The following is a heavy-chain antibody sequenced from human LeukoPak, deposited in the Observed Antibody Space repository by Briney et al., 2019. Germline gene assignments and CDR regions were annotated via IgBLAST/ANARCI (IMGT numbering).Heavy chain of an antibody. Sequence: PSGTLSLTCAVSGGSISSSNWWSWVRQPPGKGLEWIGEINHSGSTNYNPSLKSRVTISVDTSKNQFSLKLSSVTAADTAVYYCARAKSDIVATIDYWGQGTLVTVSS. V-gene: IGHV4-4*02. CDR2: INHSGST. J-gene: IGHJ4*02. CDR3: ARAKSDIVATIDY. D-gene: IGHD5-12*01. CDR1: GGSISSSNW.